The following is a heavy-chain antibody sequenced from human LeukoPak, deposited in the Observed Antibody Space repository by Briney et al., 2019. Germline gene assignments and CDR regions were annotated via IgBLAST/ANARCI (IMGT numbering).Heavy chain of an antibody. V-gene: IGHV3-9*01. CDR2: ISWNSGSI. J-gene: IGHJ4*02. Sequence: GGSLRLSCAASGYTFDDYGMHWVRQAPGKGLEWVSGISWNSGSIGYADSVKGRFTISRDNAKNSLYLQMNSLRAEDTALYYCAKDTGSSSYYFDYWGQGTLVTVSS. D-gene: IGHD6-6*01. CDR3: AKDTGSSSYYFDY. CDR1: GYTFDDYG.